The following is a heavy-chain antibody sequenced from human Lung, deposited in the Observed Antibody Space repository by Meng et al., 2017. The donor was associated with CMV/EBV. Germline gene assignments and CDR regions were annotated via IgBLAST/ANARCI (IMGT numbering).Heavy chain of an antibody. J-gene: IGHJ4*02. CDR3: ASWGYSSSWYYFDY. D-gene: IGHD6-13*01. CDR1: GGCISSYY. Sequence: SETLSLICTVSGGCISSYYWSWMRQAPGKGLEWIGYIYYSGSNNYNPSLKSRVTISVDTSKNQFSLKLSSVTAADTAVYYCASWGYSSSWYYFDYWGQGTLVTVSS. CDR2: IYYSGSN. V-gene: IGHV4-59*01.